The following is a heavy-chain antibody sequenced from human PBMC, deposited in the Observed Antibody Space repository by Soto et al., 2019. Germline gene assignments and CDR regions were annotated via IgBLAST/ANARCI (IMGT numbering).Heavy chain of an antibody. CDR2: ISSDGSNK. D-gene: IGHD2-21*01. J-gene: IGHJ3*02. Sequence: QVQLVESGGGVVQPGRSLRLSCAASGFIFSSYSMHWVRQAPGKGLEWVAMISSDGSNKDYVDSVKGRFTISRDNSNNTLSLQMNSLRAEDTAVYYCARDQFLDAFDIWGQGTMVTVSS. CDR1: GFIFSSYS. CDR3: ARDQFLDAFDI. V-gene: IGHV3-30-3*01.